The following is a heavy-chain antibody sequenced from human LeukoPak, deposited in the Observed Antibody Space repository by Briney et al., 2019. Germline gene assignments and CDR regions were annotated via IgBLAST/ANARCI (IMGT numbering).Heavy chain of an antibody. CDR3: AKAGLVRGGALDS. CDR2: ITGSGDGT. V-gene: IGHV3-23*01. J-gene: IGHJ4*02. CDR1: GFTFSSFA. Sequence: GGSLRLSCAASGFTFSSFAMTWVRQAPGKGLEWVSSITGSGDGTSAADSVKGRFTISRDNSKNTLYLQMNSLRVEDTALYYCAKAGLVRGGALDSWGQGTLVTVSS. D-gene: IGHD3/OR15-3a*01.